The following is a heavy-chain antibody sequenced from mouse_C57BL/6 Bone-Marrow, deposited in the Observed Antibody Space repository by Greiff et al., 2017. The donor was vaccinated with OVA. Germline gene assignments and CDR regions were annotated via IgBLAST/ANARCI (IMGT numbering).Heavy chain of an antibody. CDR1: GFSFNTYA. CDR2: IRSKSNNYAT. Sequence: GGGLVQPKGSLKLSCAASGFSFNTYAMNWVRQAPGKGLEWVARIRSKSNNYATYYADSVKDRFTISRDDSESMLYLQMNNLKTEDTAMYYCVAYYSIPFAYWGQGTLVTVSA. CDR3: VAYYSIPFAY. J-gene: IGHJ3*01. D-gene: IGHD2-5*01. V-gene: IGHV10-1*01.